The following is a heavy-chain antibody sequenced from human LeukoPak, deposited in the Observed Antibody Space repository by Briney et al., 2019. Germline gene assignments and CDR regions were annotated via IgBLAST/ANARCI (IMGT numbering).Heavy chain of an antibody. CDR1: GFTFSSYW. CDR2: IKQDGSEK. Sequence: GGSLRLSCAASGFTFSSYWMSWVRQAPGKGLEWVASIKQDGSEKYYVDSVKGRFTISRDNVKNSVYLQMNSLRAEDTAVYYCARDPESGSYYGYWGQGTLVTVSS. V-gene: IGHV3-7*01. J-gene: IGHJ4*02. CDR3: ARDPESGSYYGY. D-gene: IGHD1-26*01.